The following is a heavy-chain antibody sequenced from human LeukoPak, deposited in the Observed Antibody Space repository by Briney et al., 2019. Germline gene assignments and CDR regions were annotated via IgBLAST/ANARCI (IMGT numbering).Heavy chain of an antibody. J-gene: IGHJ3*02. CDR1: GGSFSGYY. V-gene: IGHV4-39*01. Sequence: SETLSLTCAVYGGSFSGYYWGWIRQPPGKGLEWIGSIYYSGSTYYNPSLKSRVTLSVDTSKNQFSLKLSSVTAADTAVYYCARQKPSPYYYDSSGWYDAFDIWGQGTMVTVSS. CDR2: IYYSGST. D-gene: IGHD3-22*01. CDR3: ARQKPSPYYYDSSGWYDAFDI.